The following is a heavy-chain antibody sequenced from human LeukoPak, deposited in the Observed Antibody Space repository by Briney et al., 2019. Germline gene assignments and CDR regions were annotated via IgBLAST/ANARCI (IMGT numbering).Heavy chain of an antibody. D-gene: IGHD2-2*01. J-gene: IGHJ6*02. V-gene: IGHV3-9*01. CDR2: ISWNSGSI. CDR1: GFTFDDYA. CDR3: AGEPAATAGGMDV. Sequence: GRSLRLSCAASGFTFDDYAMHWVRQAPGKGLEWVSGISWNSGSIGYADSVKGRFTISRDNAKNSLYLQMNSLRAEDTALYYCAGEPAATAGGMDVRGQGTTVTVSS.